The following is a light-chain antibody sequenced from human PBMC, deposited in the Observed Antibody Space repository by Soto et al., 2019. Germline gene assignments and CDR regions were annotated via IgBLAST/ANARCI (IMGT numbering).Light chain of an antibody. CDR3: EQYGSSPLP. V-gene: IGKV3-20*01. CDR2: DAA. Sequence: EIVLTQSPGTLSFSPGDEATLSCRASQSVSNSYLAWYQQKPGQAPRLLIYDAASRASGIPDRFSGSGSGTDFTLSIRRLEPEDFVVYYCEQYGSSPLPFCGGTKVEIK. CDR1: QSVSNSY. J-gene: IGKJ4*01.